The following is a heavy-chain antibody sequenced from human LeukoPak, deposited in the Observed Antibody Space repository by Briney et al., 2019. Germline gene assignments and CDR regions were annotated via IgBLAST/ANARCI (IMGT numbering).Heavy chain of an antibody. CDR1: GGSISSSNW. V-gene: IGHV4-4*02. Sequence: PSGTLSLTCAVSGGSISSSNWWSWVRQPPGKGLEWIGEIYHSGSTNYNPSLKSRVTISVDKSKNQFSLKLSSVTAADTAVYYCATYKSRGIDIRDYYGMDVWGQGTTVTVSS. CDR2: IYHSGST. D-gene: IGHD5-24*01. J-gene: IGHJ6*02. CDR3: ATYKSRGIDIRDYYGMDV.